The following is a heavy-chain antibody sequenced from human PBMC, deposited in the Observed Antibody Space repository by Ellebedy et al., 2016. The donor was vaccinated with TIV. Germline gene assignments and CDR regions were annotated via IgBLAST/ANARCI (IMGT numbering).Heavy chain of an antibody. V-gene: IGHV3-66*01. D-gene: IGHD3-22*01. CDR1: GFTFSSYS. J-gene: IGHJ4*02. CDR2: IYSGGST. CDR3: AREIYSDYYDSSGYYDY. Sequence: GESLKISCAASGFTFSSYSMNWVRQAPGKGLEWVSVIYSGGSTYYADSVKGRFTISRDNSKNTLYLQMNSLRAEDTAVYYCAREIYSDYYDSSGYYDYWGQGTLVTVSS.